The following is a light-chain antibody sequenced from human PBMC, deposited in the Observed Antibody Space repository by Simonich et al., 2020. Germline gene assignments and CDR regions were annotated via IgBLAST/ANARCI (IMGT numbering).Light chain of an antibody. Sequence: DILMTQSPDSLAVSLGERATINCKSSQSVLYSSNNKNYLAWYQQKPGQPPQLLIYWASTRESGVPDRFSGSGSGTDFTLTISSLQAEDVAVYYCQQYYSTPLTFGGGTKVEIK. CDR1: QSVLYSSNNKNY. CDR3: QQYYSTPLT. V-gene: IGKV4-1*01. J-gene: IGKJ4*01. CDR2: WAS.